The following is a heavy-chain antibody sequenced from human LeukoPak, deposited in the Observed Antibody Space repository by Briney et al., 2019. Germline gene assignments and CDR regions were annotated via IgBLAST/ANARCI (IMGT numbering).Heavy chain of an antibody. CDR1: GYTFTSYG. CDR3: ARKVGYDSSGYYYVSTGSLVY. CDR2: ISAYNGNT. D-gene: IGHD3-22*01. Sequence: ASVKVSCKASGYTFTSYGISWVRQAPGQGLEWMGWISAYNGNTNYAQKLQGRVTMTTDTSTSTAYMELRSLRSDDTAVYYCARKVGYDSSGYYYVSTGSLVYWGQGTLVTVSS. J-gene: IGHJ4*02. V-gene: IGHV1-18*01.